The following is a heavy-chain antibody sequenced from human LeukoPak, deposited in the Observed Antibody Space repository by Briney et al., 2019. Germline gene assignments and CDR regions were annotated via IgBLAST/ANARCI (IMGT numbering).Heavy chain of an antibody. Sequence: SVTVSCKAPAGTLDNFAIIWVRQAPGQGLEWMGGINPIFDTPNYAQKFQDRVKITMDESTTTVYMELSSLRFEDTAVYYCARDGRGYSFAEYFQYWGLGTLVTVSS. CDR2: INPIFDTP. D-gene: IGHD5-18*01. J-gene: IGHJ1*01. CDR3: ARDGRGYSFAEYFQY. CDR1: AGTLDNFA. V-gene: IGHV1-69*05.